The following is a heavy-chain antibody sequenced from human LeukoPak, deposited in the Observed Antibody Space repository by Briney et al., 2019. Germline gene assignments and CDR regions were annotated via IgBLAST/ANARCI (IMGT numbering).Heavy chain of an antibody. J-gene: IGHJ6*03. CDR3: ARDDRGARRVVVPAAMTYYYYMDV. V-gene: IGHV4-30-2*01. Sequence: SQTLSLTCTVSGGSISSGGYYWSWIRQPPGKGLEWIGYIYHSGSTYYNPSLKSRVTISVDRSKNQFSLKLSSVTAADTAVYYCARDDRGARRVVVPAAMTYYYYMDVWGXXTTVTVSS. CDR1: GGSISSGGYY. CDR2: IYHSGST. D-gene: IGHD2-2*01.